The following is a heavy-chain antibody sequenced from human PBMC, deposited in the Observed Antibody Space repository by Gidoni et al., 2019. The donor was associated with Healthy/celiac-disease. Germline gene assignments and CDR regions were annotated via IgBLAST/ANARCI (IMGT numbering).Heavy chain of an antibody. J-gene: IGHJ4*02. CDR2: INPNSGGT. V-gene: IGHV1-2*06. Sequence: QVQLVQSGAEVKKPGASVKVSCTASGYTFTGYYMHWVRQAPGQGLEWMGRINPNSGGTNYAQKFQGRVTMTRDTSISTAYMELSRLRSDDTAVYYCARGTLGYCTNGVCYTKVEGYYFDYWGQGTLVTVSS. CDR3: ARGTLGYCTNGVCYTKVEGYYFDY. CDR1: GYTFTGYY. D-gene: IGHD2-8*01.